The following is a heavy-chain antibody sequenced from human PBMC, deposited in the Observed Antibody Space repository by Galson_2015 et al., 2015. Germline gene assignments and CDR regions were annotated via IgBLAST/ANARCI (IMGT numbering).Heavy chain of an antibody. D-gene: IGHD3-22*01. Sequence: SLRLSCAASGFTFSRYGMHWVRQAPGKGLEWVAVIYYDGSNQFYADSVKGRFTISRDNSKNTLYLQMDSLRAEDTAVYYCARDTLSYYYDNTGPLDSWGQGTLVTVSS. CDR2: IYYDGSNQ. CDR3: ARDTLSYYYDNTGPLDS. J-gene: IGHJ4*02. V-gene: IGHV3-33*01. CDR1: GFTFSRYG.